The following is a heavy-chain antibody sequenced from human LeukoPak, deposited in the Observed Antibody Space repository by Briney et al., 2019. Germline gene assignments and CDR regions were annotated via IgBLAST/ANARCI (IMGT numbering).Heavy chain of an antibody. D-gene: IGHD3-10*01. CDR3: ASMSYNSGSYSA. CDR2: IYSSGST. Sequence: PSETLSLTCTVSGGSITSYFWSWIRQPAGKGLEWIGRIYSSGSTNYNPSLKSRVTMSVDTSKNQFSLKLSSVTAADTAVYYCASMSYNSGSYSAWGRGTLVTVSS. V-gene: IGHV4-4*07. CDR1: GGSITSYF. J-gene: IGHJ5*02.